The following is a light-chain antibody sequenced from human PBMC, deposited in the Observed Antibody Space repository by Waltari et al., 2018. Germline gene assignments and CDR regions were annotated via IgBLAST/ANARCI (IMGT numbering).Light chain of an antibody. CDR2: RNN. V-gene: IGLV1-44*01. Sequence: QSVLTQPPSASGTPGQRVTISCSGGSSNIGGNTVNWYLQLPGPAPKLLIYRNNQRPSGVPDRFSGSKSGTSASLAISGLQSEDEVDYYCAAWDDSLNGVVFGGGTKLTVL. CDR3: AAWDDSLNGVV. J-gene: IGLJ2*01. CDR1: SSNIGGNT.